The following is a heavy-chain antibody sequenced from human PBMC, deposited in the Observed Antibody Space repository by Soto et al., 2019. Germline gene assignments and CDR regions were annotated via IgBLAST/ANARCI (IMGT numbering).Heavy chain of an antibody. Sequence: PGESLKISCKGSGYSFTSYWIGWVRQMPGKGLEWMGIIYPGDSDTRYSPSFQGQVTISADKSISTAYLQWSSLKASGTAMYYCARPNCGGDCYSPYYFDYWGQGTLVTVSS. J-gene: IGHJ4*02. CDR3: ARPNCGGDCYSPYYFDY. CDR2: IYPGDSDT. D-gene: IGHD2-21*02. V-gene: IGHV5-51*01. CDR1: GYSFTSYW.